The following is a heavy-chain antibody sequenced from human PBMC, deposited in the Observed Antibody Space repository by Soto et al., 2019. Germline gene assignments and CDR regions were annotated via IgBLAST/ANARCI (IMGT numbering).Heavy chain of an antibody. CDR1: GGSISSSSYY. V-gene: IGHV4-39*01. CDR2: IYYSGST. CDR3: ASGGVILGIAGI. D-gene: IGHD6-13*01. J-gene: IGHJ3*02. Sequence: QLQLQESGPGLVKPSETLSLTCTVSGGSISSSSYYWGWIRQPPGKGLEWIGSIYYSGSTYYNPSLKSRVTISVDTSKNQFSLKLSSVTAADTAVYYCASGGVILGIAGIWGQGTMVTVSS.